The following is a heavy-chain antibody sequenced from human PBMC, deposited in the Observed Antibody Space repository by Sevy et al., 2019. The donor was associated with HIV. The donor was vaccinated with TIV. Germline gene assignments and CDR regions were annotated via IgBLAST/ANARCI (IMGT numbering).Heavy chain of an antibody. CDR2: IKEDGSAK. CDR1: RFTFKTYW. CDR3: ARDSPGYGGYSY. D-gene: IGHD1-26*01. Sequence: GGSLRLSCAASRFTFKTYWMSWVRQAPGKGLEWVGNIKEDGSAKYYAVSLRGRFTISGDNAKNSLYLQMSSLRVEDTAVYYCARDSPGYGGYSYWGQGTLVTVSS. V-gene: IGHV3-7*01. J-gene: IGHJ4*01.